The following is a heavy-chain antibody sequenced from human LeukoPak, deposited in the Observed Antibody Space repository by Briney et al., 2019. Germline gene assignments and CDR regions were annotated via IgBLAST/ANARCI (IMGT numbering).Heavy chain of an antibody. J-gene: IGHJ4*02. Sequence: SETLSLTCLVSGDSINSRNFYWGWMRQLPGKGLEWIGSIYYTGSSYYNPSLKSRLTISIDTSKNHFSLRLSSVTAADTAVYYCARGAPGAYYDSSGSENFDYWGQGTLVTVSS. D-gene: IGHD3-22*01. CDR1: GDSINSRNFY. CDR3: ARGAPGAYYDSSGSENFDY. V-gene: IGHV4-39*07. CDR2: IYYTGSS.